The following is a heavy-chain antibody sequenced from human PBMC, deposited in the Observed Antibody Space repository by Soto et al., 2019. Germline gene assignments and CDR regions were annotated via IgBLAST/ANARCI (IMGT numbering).Heavy chain of an antibody. J-gene: IGHJ5*02. Sequence: QVQLVQSGAEVKKPGASVKVSCKASGYTFTTHDINWVRQATGQGLEWMGWVNPNSGNTAYAQKFLGRVTMTRNTTIITAYMKLVSFRAEDPAEYYSGRDRWGGFDPWGQGTLVTVSS. CDR2: VNPNSGNT. CDR1: GYTFTTHD. D-gene: IGHD3-10*01. V-gene: IGHV1-8*01. CDR3: GRDRWGGFDP.